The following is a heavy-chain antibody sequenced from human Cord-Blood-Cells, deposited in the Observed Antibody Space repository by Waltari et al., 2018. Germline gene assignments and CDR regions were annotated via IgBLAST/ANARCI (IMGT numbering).Heavy chain of an antibody. CDR3: ARGRSSDAFDI. V-gene: IGHV1-69*12. J-gene: IGHJ3*02. Sequence: QVQLVQSGAEVKKPRSPVTVSCKASGGTFSSSAISWVRQAPGQGLEWMGGIIPIFGTANYAQKFQGRVTITADESTSTAYMELSSLRSEDTAVDYCARGRSSDAFDIWGQGTMVTVSS. CDR2: IIPIFGTA. CDR1: GGTFSSSA. D-gene: IGHD6-13*01.